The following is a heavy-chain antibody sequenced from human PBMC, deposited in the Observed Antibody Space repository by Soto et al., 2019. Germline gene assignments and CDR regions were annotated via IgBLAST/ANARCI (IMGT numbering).Heavy chain of an antibody. CDR2: IYPGDSDT. CDR3: ARSRRGAYSSGWYSLSGYYNYGIDV. Sequence: PGESLKISCKGSGDSFTSYWIAWVRQMPGKGLEWMGIIYPGDSDTKYSPSLQGQVTISADTSISTAYLQWTSLKASDTAMYYCARSRRGAYSSGWYSLSGYYNYGIDVWGQGTKVTVSS. J-gene: IGHJ6*02. V-gene: IGHV5-51*01. CDR1: GDSFTSYW. D-gene: IGHD6-19*01.